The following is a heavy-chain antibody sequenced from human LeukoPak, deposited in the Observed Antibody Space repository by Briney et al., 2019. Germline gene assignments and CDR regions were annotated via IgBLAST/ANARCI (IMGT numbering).Heavy chain of an antibody. D-gene: IGHD1-26*01. Sequence: ASVKVSCKASGGTFSSYAISWVRQAPGQGLEWMGGIIPIFGTANYAQKFQGRVTITTDESTSTAYMELSSLRSEDTAVYYCARSVVGATANFDYWGQGTLVTVSS. V-gene: IGHV1-69*05. CDR3: ARSVVGATANFDY. J-gene: IGHJ4*02. CDR1: GGTFSSYA. CDR2: IIPIFGTA.